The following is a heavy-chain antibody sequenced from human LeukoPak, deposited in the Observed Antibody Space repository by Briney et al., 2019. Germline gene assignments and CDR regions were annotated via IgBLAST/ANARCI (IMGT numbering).Heavy chain of an antibody. J-gene: IGHJ6*02. V-gene: IGHV3-11*01. CDR3: AREGVAAAVPYYYYGMDV. CDR1: GFTFRDYY. D-gene: IGHD6-13*01. CDR2: IISSGSTI. Sequence: GGSLRLSCAASGFTFRDYYMSWIRQAPGKGLEGVSYIISSGSTIYYADSVKGRFTISRDNAKNSLYLQMNSLRAEDTAVYYCAREGVAAAVPYYYYGMDVWGQGTTVTVSS.